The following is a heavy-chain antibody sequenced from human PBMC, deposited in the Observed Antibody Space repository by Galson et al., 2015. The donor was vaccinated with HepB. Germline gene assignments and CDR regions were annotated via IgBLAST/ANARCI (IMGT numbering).Heavy chain of an antibody. Sequence: SLRLSCAASGFTFSSYAMSWVRQAPGKGLEWVSAISGSGGSTYYADSVKGRFTISRDNSKNTLYLQMNSLRAEDTAVYYCAKGDPGYSSSWYNWFDPWGQGTLVTVSS. J-gene: IGHJ5*02. D-gene: IGHD6-13*01. CDR3: AKGDPGYSSSWYNWFDP. CDR2: ISGSGGST. CDR1: GFTFSSYA. V-gene: IGHV3-23*01.